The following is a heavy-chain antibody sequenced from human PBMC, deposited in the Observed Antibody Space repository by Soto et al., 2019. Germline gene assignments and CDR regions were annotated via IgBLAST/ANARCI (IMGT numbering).Heavy chain of an antibody. D-gene: IGHD3-10*01. Sequence: GGSLRLSCAASGFTFSDYYMSWIRQAPGKGLEWVSYISSSGSTIYYADSVKGRFTISRDNAKNSLYLQMNSLRAEDTAVDYCARGGRLLWFGELSAPFDYWGQGTLVTVSS. CDR3: ARGGRLLWFGELSAPFDY. V-gene: IGHV3-11*01. J-gene: IGHJ4*02. CDR2: ISSSGSTI. CDR1: GFTFSDYY.